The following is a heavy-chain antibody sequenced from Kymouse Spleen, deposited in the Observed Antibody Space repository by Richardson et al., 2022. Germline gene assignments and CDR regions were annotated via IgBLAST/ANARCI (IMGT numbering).Heavy chain of an antibody. CDR2: INHSGST. V-gene: IGHV4-34*01. CDR1: GGSFSGYY. CDR3: ARVSSSSEDY. D-gene: IGHD6-6*01. J-gene: IGHJ4*02. Sequence: QVQLQQWGAGLLKPSETLSLTCAVYGGSFSGYYWSWIRQPPGKGLEWIGEINHSGSTNYNPSLKSRVTISVDTSKNQFSLKLSSVTAADTAVYYCARVSSSSEDYWGQGTLVTVSS.